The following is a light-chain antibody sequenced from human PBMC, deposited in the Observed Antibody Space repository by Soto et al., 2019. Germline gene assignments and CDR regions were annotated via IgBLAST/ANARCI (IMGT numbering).Light chain of an antibody. J-gene: IGLJ1*01. V-gene: IGLV2-18*01. Sequence: QSVLTQPPSVSGSPGQAVTSSCTGTSSDVESYDRVSWYQQPPGTAPKLMLYEVSNRPSGVPDRFSGSKSGNTASLTISGLQAEDEADYYCSLYTSSSTFVFGTGTKVTVL. CDR2: EVS. CDR1: SSDVESYDR. CDR3: SLYTSSSTFV.